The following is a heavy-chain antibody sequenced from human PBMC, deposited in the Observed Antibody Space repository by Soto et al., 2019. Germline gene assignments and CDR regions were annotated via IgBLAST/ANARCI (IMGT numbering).Heavy chain of an antibody. CDR2: MNPNSGST. Sequence: ASVKVSCKASGYTSTSYDINWVRQATGQGLEWMGWMNPNSGSTVYAQKFQGRVTMTRNTSISTAYMELSSLRSEDTAVYYCAKDLREMATNTPDYWGQGTLVTVSS. CDR1: GYTSTSYD. J-gene: IGHJ4*02. D-gene: IGHD5-12*01. V-gene: IGHV1-8*01. CDR3: AKDLREMATNTPDY.